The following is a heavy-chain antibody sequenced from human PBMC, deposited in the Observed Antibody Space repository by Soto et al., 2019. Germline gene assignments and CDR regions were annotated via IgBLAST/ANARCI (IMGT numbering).Heavy chain of an antibody. CDR2: IWYDGSNK. D-gene: IGHD6-19*01. CDR1: GFTFSSYG. V-gene: IGHV3-33*01. CDR3: ARDGSGWELGEYYYFDY. Sequence: GGSLRLSCAASGFTFSSYGMHWVRQAPDKGLEWVAVIWYDGSNKYYADSVKGRFTISRDNSKNTLYLQMNSLRAEDTAVYYCARDGSGWELGEYYYFDYWGQGTLVTVSS. J-gene: IGHJ4*02.